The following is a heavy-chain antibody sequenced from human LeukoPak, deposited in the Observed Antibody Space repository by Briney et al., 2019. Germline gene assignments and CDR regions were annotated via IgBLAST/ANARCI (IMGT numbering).Heavy chain of an antibody. CDR1: GFIFDDYA. D-gene: IGHD3-10*01. CDR3: AKDSSAYYGSGIDY. V-gene: IGHV3-9*01. Sequence: QTGGSLRLSCAASGFIFDDYAMHWVRQAPGKGLEWVSGISWNSGSIGYADSVKGRFTISRDNAKNSLYLQMNSLRAEDTALYYCAKDSSAYYGSGIDYWGQGTLVTVSS. CDR2: ISWNSGSI. J-gene: IGHJ4*02.